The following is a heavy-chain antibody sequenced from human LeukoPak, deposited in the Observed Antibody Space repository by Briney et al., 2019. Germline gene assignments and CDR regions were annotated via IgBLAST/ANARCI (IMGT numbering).Heavy chain of an antibody. J-gene: IGHJ4*02. Sequence: GASVKVSCKASGYTFTSYYMHWVRQAPGQGLEWMGVINPSGGSTTYAQKFQGRVTVTRDTSTSTVYMELSSLRFEDTAVYYCALPFRGYTYGASGGGADYWGQGTLVTVSS. CDR1: GYTFTSYY. CDR2: INPSGGST. D-gene: IGHD5-18*01. V-gene: IGHV1-46*03. CDR3: ALPFRGYTYGASGGGADY.